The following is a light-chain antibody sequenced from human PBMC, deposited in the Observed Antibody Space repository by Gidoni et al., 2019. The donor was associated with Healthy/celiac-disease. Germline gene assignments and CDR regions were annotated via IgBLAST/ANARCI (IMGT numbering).Light chain of an antibody. J-gene: IGKJ4*01. V-gene: IGKV1-6*01. Sequence: AIQITQSPSALSASVGDRVTITCRASQGIRNDLGWYQQKPGKAPKLLIYAASSLQSGVPSRFSGSGSGTDFTLTISSLQPEDFATYYCLQDYNYPPTFXGXTKVEIK. CDR1: QGIRND. CDR2: AAS. CDR3: LQDYNYPPT.